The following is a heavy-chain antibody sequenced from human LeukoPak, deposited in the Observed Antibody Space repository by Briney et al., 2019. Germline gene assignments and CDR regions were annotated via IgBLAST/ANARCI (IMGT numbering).Heavy chain of an antibody. V-gene: IGHV4-39*01. CDR3: ARHSAAPGDYYDSSGFVF. CDR2: IYYSGST. CDR1: GGSISSSSSYY. Sequence: SETLSLTCTVSGGSISSSSSYYWGWIPQPPGKGLACIGGIYYSGSTYYNSSLNSRVTMSVDTSKNQFALKLSSVTAADTAVYFCARHSAAPGDYYDSSGFVFWGQGTLVTVSS. J-gene: IGHJ4*02. D-gene: IGHD3-22*01.